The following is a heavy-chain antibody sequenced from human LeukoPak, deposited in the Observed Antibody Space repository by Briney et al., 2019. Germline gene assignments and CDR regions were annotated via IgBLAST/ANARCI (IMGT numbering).Heavy chain of an antibody. CDR2: IDPSDSYT. Sequence: GESLKISCKGSGYSFTSYWISWVRQMPGKGLEWMGRIDPSDSYTNYSPSFQGHVTISADKSISTAYLQWSSLKASDTAMYYCARHDYGDLLNYYGMAVWGKGTTVTVSS. CDR3: ARHDYGDLLNYYGMAV. J-gene: IGHJ6*04. CDR1: GYSFTSYW. V-gene: IGHV5-10-1*01. D-gene: IGHD4-17*01.